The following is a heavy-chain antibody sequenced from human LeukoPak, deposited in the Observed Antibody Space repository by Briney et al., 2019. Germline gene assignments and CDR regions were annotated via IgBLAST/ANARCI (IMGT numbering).Heavy chain of an antibody. CDR3: AREGDGYKNFDY. CDR1: GYIFINYF. CDR2: INPRSGST. D-gene: IGHD5-24*01. J-gene: IGHJ4*02. V-gene: IGHV1-46*01. Sequence: ASVKVSCKTSGYIFINYFIHWVRQAPGQGLEWMGVINPRSGSTTYAQKFQGRVTMTRDTSTSTVYVELSSLRSEDTVVYYCAREGDGYKNFDYWGQGTLVTVSS.